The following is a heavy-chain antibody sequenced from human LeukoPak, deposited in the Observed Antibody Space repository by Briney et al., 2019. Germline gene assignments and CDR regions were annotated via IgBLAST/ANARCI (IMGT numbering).Heavy chain of an antibody. CDR2: INHSGGT. Sequence: SETLSLTCAVSGYSISSGYYWGWIRQPPGKGLEWIGEINHSGGTNYNPSLKSRVTISVDTSKNQFSLKLSSVTAADTAVYYCATRLRWGQGTLVTVSS. CDR1: GYSISSGYY. V-gene: IGHV4-38-2*01. CDR3: ATRLR. J-gene: IGHJ4*02.